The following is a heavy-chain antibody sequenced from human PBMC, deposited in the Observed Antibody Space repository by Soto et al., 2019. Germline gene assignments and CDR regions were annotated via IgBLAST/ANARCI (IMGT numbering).Heavy chain of an antibody. CDR1: GGSISTYY. D-gene: IGHD1-26*01. CDR2: IYYSGSP. J-gene: IGHJ4*02. Sequence: TSETLSLTCTVSGGSISTYYWTWIRQHPGKGLEWIGFIYYSGSPIYNPSLKSRVAISVDTPKNQFSLKVNSVTAADTAVYYCARRYGSAIDYWGQGTLVTVSS. V-gene: IGHV4-59*12. CDR3: ARRYGSAIDY.